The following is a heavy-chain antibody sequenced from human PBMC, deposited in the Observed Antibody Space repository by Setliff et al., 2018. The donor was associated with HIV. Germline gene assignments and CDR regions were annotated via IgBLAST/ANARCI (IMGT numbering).Heavy chain of an antibody. V-gene: IGHV4-61*02. CDR3: ARGSYHDSSPLANDY. Sequence: PSETLSLTCTVSGGSISSGSYYWSWIRQPAGKGLEWIGRIYTSGSTNYNPSLKSRVTISVDTSKNQFSLKLSSVTAADTAVYYCARGSYHDSSPLANDYWDRGKMVTVSS. CDR2: IYTSGST. D-gene: IGHD3-22*01. J-gene: IGHJ4*02. CDR1: GGSISSGSYY.